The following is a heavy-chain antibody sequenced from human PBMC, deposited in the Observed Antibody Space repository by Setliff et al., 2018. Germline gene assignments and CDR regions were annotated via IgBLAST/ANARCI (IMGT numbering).Heavy chain of an antibody. J-gene: IGHJ4*02. V-gene: IGHV4-61*02. CDR2: IYTSGST. CDR3: ATNPYQLLNFDY. D-gene: IGHD2-2*01. Sequence: PSETLSLTCTVSGGSISSGSYYWSWIRQPAGKGLEWIGRIYTSGSTNYNPSLKSRVTISVDTSKNQFSLKLSSVTAADTAVYYCATNPYQLLNFDYWGQGTLVTSPQ. CDR1: GGSISSGSYY.